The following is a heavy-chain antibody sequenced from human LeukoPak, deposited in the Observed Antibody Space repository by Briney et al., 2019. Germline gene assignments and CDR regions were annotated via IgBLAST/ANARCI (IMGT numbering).Heavy chain of an antibody. D-gene: IGHD5-24*01. Sequence: ASVKVSCKASGGTFSSYAISWVRQAPGQGLEWMGRIIPILGIANYAQKFQGRVTITADKSTSTAYMELSSLRSEDTAVYYCARDRGDGSLDYWGQGTLVTVSS. CDR3: ARDRGDGSLDY. CDR2: IIPILGIA. V-gene: IGHV1-69*04. CDR1: GGTFSSYA. J-gene: IGHJ4*02.